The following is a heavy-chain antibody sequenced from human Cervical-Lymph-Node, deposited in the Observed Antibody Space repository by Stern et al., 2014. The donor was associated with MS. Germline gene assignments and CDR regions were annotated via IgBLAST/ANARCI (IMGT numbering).Heavy chain of an antibody. CDR3: ARDPSLGVAAASSGDY. V-gene: IGHV1-69*06. CDR2: IIPIFGTA. J-gene: IGHJ4*02. D-gene: IGHD2-15*01. CDR1: GGTFANFA. Sequence: QVQLVESGAEVKKPGSSVRVSCKSSGGTFANFAFSWIRQAPGQGLEWMGGIIPIFGTAKYAQRLQGRITITTDKSTTTAYMELSSLISEDTAVYYCARDPSLGVAAASSGDYWGQGTLVTVSS.